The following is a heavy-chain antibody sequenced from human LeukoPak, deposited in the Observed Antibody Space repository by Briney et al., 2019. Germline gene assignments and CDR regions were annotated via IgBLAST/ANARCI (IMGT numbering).Heavy chain of an antibody. CDR3: ARPRGVDTAMVNY. CDR2: ISSSSSYI. CDR1: GFTFSSYS. D-gene: IGHD5-18*01. J-gene: IGHJ4*02. Sequence: GGSLRLSCAASGFTFSSYSMNWVRQAPGKGLEWVSSISSSSSYIYYAGSVKGRFTISRDNAKNSLYLQMNSLRAEDTAVYYCARPRGVDTAMVNYWGQGTLVTVSS. V-gene: IGHV3-21*01.